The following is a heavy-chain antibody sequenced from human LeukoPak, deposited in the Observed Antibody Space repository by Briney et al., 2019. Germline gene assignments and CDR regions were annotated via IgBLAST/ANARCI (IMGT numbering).Heavy chain of an antibody. CDR2: IKHRGNT. D-gene: IGHD6-6*01. J-gene: IGHJ4*02. V-gene: IGHV4-34*01. Sequence: NPSETLSLTCEVYGGSFSDYYWTWIRQPPGKGLEWIGEIKHRGNTNYNPSLKSRVTISVDTSKNRFSLKLSSVTAADTAVYYCARAWDVDSSADYWGQGTLVTVSS. CDR1: GGSFSDYY. CDR3: ARAWDVDSSADY.